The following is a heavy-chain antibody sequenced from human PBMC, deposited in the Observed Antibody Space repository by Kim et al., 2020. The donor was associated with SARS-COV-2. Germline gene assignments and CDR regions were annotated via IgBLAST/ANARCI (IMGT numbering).Heavy chain of an antibody. V-gene: IGHV3-33*05. CDR1: GFTFSSYG. J-gene: IGHJ4*02. D-gene: IGHD3-10*01. CDR2: ISYDGSNK. CDR3: ARDKRDYGSGSYYNVFVDFVS. Sequence: GGSLRLSCAASGFTFSSYGMHWVRQAPGKGLEWVAVISYDGSNKYYADSVKGRFTISRDNSKNTLYLQMNSLRAEDTAVYYCARDKRDYGSGSYYNVFVDFVSWGQGTLGTVSS.